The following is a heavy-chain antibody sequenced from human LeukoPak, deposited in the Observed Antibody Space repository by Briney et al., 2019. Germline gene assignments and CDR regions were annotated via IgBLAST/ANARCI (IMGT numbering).Heavy chain of an antibody. D-gene: IGHD6-13*01. CDR3: ARVGWYSSSWYPRLFDP. Sequence: SETLSLTCAVYGGSFSGYYWSWIRQPPGKGLEWVGEINHSGSNNYNPSLKSRVTISVTTPKNQFSLKLSSVTAVDTAVYYCARVGWYSSSWYPRLFDPWGQGTLVTVSS. J-gene: IGHJ5*02. V-gene: IGHV4-34*01. CDR1: GGSFSGYY. CDR2: INHSGSN.